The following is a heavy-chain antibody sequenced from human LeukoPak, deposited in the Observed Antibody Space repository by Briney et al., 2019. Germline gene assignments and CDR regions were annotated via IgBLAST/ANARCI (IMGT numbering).Heavy chain of an antibody. D-gene: IGHD3-10*01. V-gene: IGHV3-74*01. CDR1: GFTFSTYW. CDR3: ARVTYYYDSGSLAVYYFDY. Sequence: GGSLRLSCAASGFTFSTYWMHWVRQAPGKGLVWVSRINSAGSTTAYADSVKGRFTISRDNAKNTLYLQMNSLRAEDTAVYYCARVTYYYDSGSLAVYYFDYWRQGTLVTVSS. CDR2: INSAGSTT. J-gene: IGHJ4*02.